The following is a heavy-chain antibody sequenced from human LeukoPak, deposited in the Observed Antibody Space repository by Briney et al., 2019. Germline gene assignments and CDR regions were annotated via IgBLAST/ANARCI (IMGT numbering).Heavy chain of an antibody. CDR1: GFTFSSYS. Sequence: GGSLRLSCAASGFTFSSYSMNWVRQAPGKGLEWVSYISSSSSSIYYADSVKGRFTISRDNAKNSLYLQMNSLRAEDTAVYYCAREYYDFWSGYSDAFDIWGQGTMVTVSS. CDR2: ISSSSSSI. J-gene: IGHJ3*02. D-gene: IGHD3-3*01. V-gene: IGHV3-48*04. CDR3: AREYYDFWSGYSDAFDI.